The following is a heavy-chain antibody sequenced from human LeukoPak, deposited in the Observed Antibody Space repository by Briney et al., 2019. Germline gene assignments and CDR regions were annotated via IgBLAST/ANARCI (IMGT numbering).Heavy chain of an antibody. J-gene: IGHJ4*02. V-gene: IGHV4-59*01. CDR3: ARALVVVPAATYYFDY. Sequence: AETLSLTCTVSGGSISSYCWSWIRQPPGKGLEWIGYNYYSGSTNYNPSLKSRVTISVDTSKNQFSLKLSSVTAADTAVYYCARALVVVPAATYYFDYWGQGTLVTVSS. CDR1: GGSISSYC. CDR2: NYYSGST. D-gene: IGHD2-2*01.